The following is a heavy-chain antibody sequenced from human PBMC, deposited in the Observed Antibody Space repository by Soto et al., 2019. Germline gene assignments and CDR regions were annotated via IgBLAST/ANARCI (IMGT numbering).Heavy chain of an antibody. V-gene: IGHV1-2*04. CDR2: INPNSGGT. CDR3: ARGGVLLWFGELLPYYYGMDV. CDR1: AYTFTGYY. Sequence: ASVKVSCKASAYTFTGYYMHWVRQAPGQGLEWMGWINPNSGGTNYAQKFQGWVTMTRDTSISTAYMELSRLRSDDTAVYYCARGGVLLWFGELLPYYYGMDVWGQGTTVTVSS. J-gene: IGHJ6*02. D-gene: IGHD3-10*01.